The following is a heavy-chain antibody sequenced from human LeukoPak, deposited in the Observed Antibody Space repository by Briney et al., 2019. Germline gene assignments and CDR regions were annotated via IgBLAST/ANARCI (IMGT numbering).Heavy chain of an antibody. CDR2: ISGSGGST. CDR1: GFTFSSYA. Sequence: GSLRLSCAASGFTFSSYAMSWVRQAPGKGLEWVSAISGSGGSTYYADSVKGRFTISRDNSQDTLYLQMNSLRAEDTAIYYCAKASPYSSTWYSPNFDYWGQGALVTVSS. D-gene: IGHD6-13*01. J-gene: IGHJ4*02. CDR3: AKASPYSSTWYSPNFDY. V-gene: IGHV3-23*01.